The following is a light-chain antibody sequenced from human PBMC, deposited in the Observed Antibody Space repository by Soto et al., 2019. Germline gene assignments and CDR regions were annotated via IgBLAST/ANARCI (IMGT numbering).Light chain of an antibody. V-gene: IGKV1-39*01. Sequence: DIQMTQAPSSLSASLGDRVTITCRASQSISTYLNWYQQKPGKAPQLLIATASTLQSGVPSRFSGSVSGTDFTLIIRSLQPEDIAIYFCQQGFRTPPYTFGQGTRLEI. J-gene: IGKJ2*01. CDR2: TAS. CDR3: QQGFRTPPYT. CDR1: QSISTY.